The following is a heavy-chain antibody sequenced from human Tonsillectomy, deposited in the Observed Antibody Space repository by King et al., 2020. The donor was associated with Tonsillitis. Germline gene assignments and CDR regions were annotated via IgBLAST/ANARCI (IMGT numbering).Heavy chain of an antibody. J-gene: IGHJ4*02. CDR1: AFSFSTSGVG. CDR2: TYWDDDA. V-gene: IGHV2-5*02. CDR3: VRKHFNSGCFLYFDH. Sequence: TLKESGPTLVKPTQTLTMTCTFSAFSFSTSGVGVGWIRQPPGKALWWLALTYWDDDARYRPSLKNKITITKDTARKQVFLTLTNMDTLDTATYYSVRKHFNSGCFLYFDHWGQGALVTVSS. D-gene: IGHD5-12*01.